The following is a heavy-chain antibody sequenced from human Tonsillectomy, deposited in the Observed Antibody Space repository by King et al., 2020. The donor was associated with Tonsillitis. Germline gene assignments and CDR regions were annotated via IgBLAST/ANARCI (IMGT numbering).Heavy chain of an antibody. CDR3: AKDLGWTGFDY. CDR1: GFTFITYA. D-gene: IGHD3/OR15-3a*01. V-gene: IGHV3-23*04. J-gene: IGHJ4*02. CDR2: ISGSGGTT. Sequence: VQLVESGGGLVQPGGSLRLSCAASGFTFITYAMTWVRQAPGKGLDWVSAISGSGGTTYYADSVKGRFTISRDNSKNTLYLQMNSLRAEDTAVYYCAKDLGWTGFDYWGKGTLVTVSS.